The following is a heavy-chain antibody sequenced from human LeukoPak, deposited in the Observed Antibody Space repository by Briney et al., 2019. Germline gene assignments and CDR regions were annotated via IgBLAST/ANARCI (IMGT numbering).Heavy chain of an antibody. Sequence: SETLSLTCTVSGGSISSYYWGWIRQPPGKGLEWIGSIYHSGSTYYNPSLKSRVTISVDTSKNQFSLKLSSVTAADTAVYYCARGRGWLPQPYYFDYWGQGTLVTVSS. D-gene: IGHD3-22*01. CDR1: GGSISSYY. V-gene: IGHV4-38-2*02. CDR2: IYHSGST. CDR3: ARGRGWLPQPYYFDY. J-gene: IGHJ4*02.